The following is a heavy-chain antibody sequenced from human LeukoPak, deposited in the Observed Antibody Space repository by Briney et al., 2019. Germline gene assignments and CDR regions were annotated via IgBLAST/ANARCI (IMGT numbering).Heavy chain of an antibody. CDR3: AREDSEGPVLRYFDWLLTTRPYYYYYGMDV. Sequence: ASVKVSCKASGYTFTSYGISWVRQAPGQGLEWMGWISAYNCNTNYAQKLQGRVIMPTDTTTSKAYLEMRSVRSDDTAVYYCAREDSEGPVLRYFDWLLTTRPYYYYYGMDVWGQGTTVTVSS. CDR2: ISAYNCNT. D-gene: IGHD3-9*01. CDR1: GYTFTSYG. V-gene: IGHV1-18*01. J-gene: IGHJ6*02.